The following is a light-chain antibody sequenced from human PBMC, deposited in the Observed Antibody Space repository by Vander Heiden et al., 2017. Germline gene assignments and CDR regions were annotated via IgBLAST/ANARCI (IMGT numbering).Light chain of an antibody. CDR1: QSLLHSNGYNY. CDR2: LGS. J-gene: IGKJ2*01. V-gene: IGKV2-28*01. Sequence: DIVMTQSPLSLPVTPGEPASISCRSSQSLLHSNGYNYLDWYLQKPGQSPQLLIYLGSNRASGVPDRFSGSGSGTDFTLKINRVEAEDVGVYYCRQALQTPYTFGQGTKMEIK. CDR3: RQALQTPYT.